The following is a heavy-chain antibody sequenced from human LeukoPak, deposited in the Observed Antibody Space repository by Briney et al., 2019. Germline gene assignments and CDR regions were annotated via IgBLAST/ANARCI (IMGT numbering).Heavy chain of an antibody. CDR1: GYTFSNYL. D-gene: IGHD3-10*01. CDR2: INPSGGST. CDR3: ARDLGLRGVTNWFDP. Sequence: ASVKVSCKASGYTFSNYLIHWVRQAPGQGLEWMGIINPSGGSTSYAQKFQGRVTITGDTSTSTVYMELSSLRSEDTAVYYCARDLGLRGVTNWFDPWGQGTLVTVSS. J-gene: IGHJ5*02. V-gene: IGHV1-46*01.